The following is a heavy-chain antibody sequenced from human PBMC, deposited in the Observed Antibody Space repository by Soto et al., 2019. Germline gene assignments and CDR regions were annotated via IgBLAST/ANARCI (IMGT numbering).Heavy chain of an antibody. D-gene: IGHD6-6*01. CDR1: GFIFSTYS. CDR3: VRAMGSSSSKDDY. CDR2: ISSSSGFI. Sequence: GSLRLSCAASGFIFSTYSMNWVRQAPGKGLEWVSSISSSSGFISYADSVKGRFTISRDNAKNSLYLQMNSLRAEDTALYYCVRAMGSSSSKDDYWGQGTLVTVSS. J-gene: IGHJ4*02. V-gene: IGHV3-21*01.